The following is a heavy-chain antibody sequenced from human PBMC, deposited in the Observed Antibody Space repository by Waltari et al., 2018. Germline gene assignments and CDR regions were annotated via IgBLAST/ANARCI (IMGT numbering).Heavy chain of an antibody. D-gene: IGHD5-12*01. CDR3: TRGGVGYGNFEY. CDR1: GFAFSSYW. CDR2: IYTVASDT. V-gene: IGHV3-74*01. Sequence: EVQLVESGGDLVQPGGSLRLSCAASGFAFSSYWMHWVRQTPGKGLVWVSRIYTVASDTYYANSVKGRFTISRDNAKNTLYLQMNSLRVEDTAVYYCTRGGVGYGNFEYWGLGTLVTVSS. J-gene: IGHJ4*02.